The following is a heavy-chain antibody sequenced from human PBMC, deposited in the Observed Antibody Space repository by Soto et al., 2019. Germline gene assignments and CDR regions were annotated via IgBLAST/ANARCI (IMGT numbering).Heavy chain of an antibody. CDR2: FSGPGGGT. Sequence: EVQLLESGGGLVHLGGSLRLSCAASGFAFSRYAMSWVRQAPGKGLEWVSTFSGPGGGTYYADSVKGRFTISSDNSKEKLYLHLSSLRAEATAIYYCAKHGAIVLFPLPARSSFQHLDGMHVWGQGTTVSVSS. D-gene: IGHD2-8*01. CDR1: GFAFSRYA. V-gene: IGHV3-23*01. CDR3: AKHGAIVLFPLPARSSFQHLDGMHV. J-gene: IGHJ6*02.